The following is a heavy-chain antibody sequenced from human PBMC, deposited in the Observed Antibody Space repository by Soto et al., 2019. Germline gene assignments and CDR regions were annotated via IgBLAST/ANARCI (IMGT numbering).Heavy chain of an antibody. CDR1: GLNFRSYG. V-gene: IGHV3-33*06. CDR3: VKALGRSVGSLKNDAFDL. D-gene: IGHD1-26*01. J-gene: IGHJ3*01. CDR2: IWYDGTNK. Sequence: QIQLVESGGGVVQPGRSLRLSCVASGLNFRSYGMHWVRQAPGKGLEWVSVIWYDGTNKYYADSVTGRFTISRDTSKNTLYLQMDSLRVEDTAVYYCVKALGRSVGSLKNDAFDLWGQGTTVTVSS.